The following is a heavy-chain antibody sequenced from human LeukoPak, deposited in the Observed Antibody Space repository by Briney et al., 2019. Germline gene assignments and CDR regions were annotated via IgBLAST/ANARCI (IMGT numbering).Heavy chain of an antibody. Sequence: GGSLRLSCAASGFNFRKYWMQWVRQVPGKGLVWVSEINPDGDYSGHSNSVRGRFTISRDNAKNTLYLQMTSLSAEDTAAYYCARSLGDWGQGTLVSVSS. J-gene: IGHJ4*01. CDR2: INPDGDYS. CDR3: ARSLGD. D-gene: IGHD3-16*01. CDR1: GFNFRKYW. V-gene: IGHV3-74*01.